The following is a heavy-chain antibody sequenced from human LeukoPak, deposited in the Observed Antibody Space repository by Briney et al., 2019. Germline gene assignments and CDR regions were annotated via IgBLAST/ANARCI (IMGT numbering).Heavy chain of an antibody. D-gene: IGHD4-17*01. V-gene: IGHV3-30*04. CDR3: AKVTDHGDYRY. Sequence: GGSLRLSCAASGFTFSRYGMHWVRQAPGKGLEWVTAISYDGSNKYYADSVKGRFTISRDNSKNTLYVQMNSLRAEDTAVYYCAKVTDHGDYRYWGQGTLVTVSS. CDR1: GFTFSRYG. CDR2: ISYDGSNK. J-gene: IGHJ4*02.